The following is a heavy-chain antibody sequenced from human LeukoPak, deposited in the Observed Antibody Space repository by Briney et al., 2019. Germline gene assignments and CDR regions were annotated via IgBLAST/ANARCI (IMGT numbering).Heavy chain of an antibody. CDR1: GFTFSSYS. D-gene: IGHD3-22*01. CDR2: ISSSSSYI. CDR3: ARDQNYDSSGYWDY. V-gene: IGHV3-21*01. Sequence: PGGSLRLSCAASGFTFSSYSMNWVRQAPGKGLDWVSSISSSSSYIYYADSVKGLFTISRDNAKNSLYLQMNSLRAEDTAVYYCARDQNYDSSGYWDYWGQGTLVTVSS. J-gene: IGHJ4*02.